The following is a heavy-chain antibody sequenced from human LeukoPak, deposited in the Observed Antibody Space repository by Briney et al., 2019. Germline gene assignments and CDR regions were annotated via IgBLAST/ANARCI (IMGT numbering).Heavy chain of an antibody. CDR1: GFSISTYN. CDR3: ARAWDGSSYWFDP. J-gene: IGHJ5*02. D-gene: IGHD6-13*01. V-gene: IGHV3-21*01. CDR2: ITISSRYI. Sequence: PGGSLRLSCEASGFSISTYNMNWVRRAPGKGLEWVSSITISSRYIYYADSVKGRFIVSRDNAKNSLSLEMNSLRAEDTALYYCARAWDGSSYWFDPWGQGTLVTVSS.